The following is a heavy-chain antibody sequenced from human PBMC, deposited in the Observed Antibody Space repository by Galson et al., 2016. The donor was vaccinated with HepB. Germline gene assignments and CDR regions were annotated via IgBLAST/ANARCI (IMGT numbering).Heavy chain of an antibody. J-gene: IGHJ6*02. CDR3: TTDVGMTTVTNLREDFYGMDV. CDR1: GFTFSNAW. D-gene: IGHD4-17*01. V-gene: IGHV3-15*01. Sequence: SGAEVKKPGESLKISCAASGFTFSNAWMSWVRQAPGKGLEWVGRIKSKTDGGTTDYAAPVKGRFTISRDDSKNTLSLQMNSLKTEDTAVYYCTTDVGMTTVTNLREDFYGMDVWGQGTTVTVSS. CDR2: IKSKTDGGTT.